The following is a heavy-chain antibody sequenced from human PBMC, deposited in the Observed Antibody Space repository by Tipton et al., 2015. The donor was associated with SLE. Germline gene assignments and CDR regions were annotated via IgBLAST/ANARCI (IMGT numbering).Heavy chain of an antibody. CDR2: IYTGGRT. D-gene: IGHD1-26*01. CDR1: GFTFSDFA. V-gene: IGHV3-23*03. J-gene: IGHJ4*02. CDR3: AKVSPWVDF. Sequence: SLRLSCSASGFTFSDFAMSWFRQAPGKGLEWVSLIYTGGRTYYADFVEGRFTISRDNSKNTVQLEMDNLRLEDMAIYYCAKVSPWVDFWGPGTLVRVSS.